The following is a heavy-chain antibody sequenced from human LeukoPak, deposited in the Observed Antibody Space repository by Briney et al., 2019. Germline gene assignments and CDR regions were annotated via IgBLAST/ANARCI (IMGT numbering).Heavy chain of an antibody. J-gene: IGHJ3*02. Sequence: ASVKVSCKASGYTFATYNINWVRQATGQGREGMGWMNPNSGNTGYGPKVQGRVTMTRDTSITTSYMELSSLGSEDTAVYYCARQQQRGDAFDIWGQGTIVAVSS. CDR3: ARQQQRGDAFDI. V-gene: IGHV1-8*02. D-gene: IGHD6-13*01. CDR1: GYTFATYN. CDR2: MNPNSGNT.